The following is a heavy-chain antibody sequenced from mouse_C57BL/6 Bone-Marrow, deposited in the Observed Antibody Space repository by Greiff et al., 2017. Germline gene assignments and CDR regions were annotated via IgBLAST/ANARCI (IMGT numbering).Heavy chain of an antibody. J-gene: IGHJ3*01. V-gene: IGHV1-4*01. Sequence: VNVVESGAELARPGASVKMSCKASGYTFTSYTMHWVKQRPGQGLAWIGYINPSSGSTKYNQKFKDKATLTVDKSSSPAYMQLSSLTSEDAAVYYCANYGSTPFAGWGQGTQVTVSA. CDR1: GYTFTSYT. D-gene: IGHD1-1*01. CDR2: INPSSGST. CDR3: ANYGSTPFAG.